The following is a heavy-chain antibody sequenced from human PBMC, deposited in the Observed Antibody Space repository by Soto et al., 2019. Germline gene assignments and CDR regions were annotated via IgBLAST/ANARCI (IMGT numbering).Heavy chain of an antibody. V-gene: IGHV4-39*01. J-gene: IGHJ4*02. Sequence: TLSLTCTVSGGSIKDPYYYWGWIRQPPGKGLQWIGNIYYSGYTHYNPTLKSRVAISVETSKSQFSLSLSSVTAADTAVYYCARRLASTGVYFDLWGQGTLVTVSS. D-gene: IGHD6-13*01. CDR1: GGSIKDPYYY. CDR2: IYYSGYT. CDR3: ARRLASTGVYFDL.